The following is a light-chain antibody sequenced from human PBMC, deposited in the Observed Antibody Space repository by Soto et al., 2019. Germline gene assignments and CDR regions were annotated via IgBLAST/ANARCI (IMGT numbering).Light chain of an antibody. Sequence: QLVLTQPPSVSGAPRQRVTISCTGSSSNIGAGYDVHWYQQLPGTAPKLLIYGNSNRPSGVPDRFSGSKSGVSASLAITGLQAEDEADYYCQSYDISLTTWVFGGGTKLTVL. CDR1: SSNIGAGYD. V-gene: IGLV1-40*01. CDR2: GNS. J-gene: IGLJ3*02. CDR3: QSYDISLTTWV.